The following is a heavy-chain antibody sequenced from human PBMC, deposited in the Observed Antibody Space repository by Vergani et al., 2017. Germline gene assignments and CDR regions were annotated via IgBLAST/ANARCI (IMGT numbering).Heavy chain of an antibody. CDR2: IYYSGST. D-gene: IGHD3-22*01. CDR1: GGSISSSSYY. V-gene: IGHV4-39*01. J-gene: IGHJ4*02. CDR3: ARQGAVYYYDSSGYWHY. Sequence: QVQLQQWGAGLVKPSETLSLTCTVSGGSISSSSYYWGWIRQPPGKGLEWIGSIYYSGSTYYNPSLKSRVTISVDTSKNQFSLKLSSVTAADTAVYYCARQGAVYYYDSSGYWHYWGQGTLVTVSS.